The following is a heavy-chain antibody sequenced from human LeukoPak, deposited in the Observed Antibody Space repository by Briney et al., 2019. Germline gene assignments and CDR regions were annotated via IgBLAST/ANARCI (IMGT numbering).Heavy chain of an antibody. CDR1: GYTFTGYY. J-gene: IGHJ5*02. V-gene: IGHV1-2*02. D-gene: IGHD3-10*01. CDR3: ARGALITMVRGVTLRWFDP. CDR2: INPNSGGT. Sequence: ASVKVSCKASGYTFTGYYMHWVRQAPGQGLEWMGWINPNSGGTNYAQKFQGRVTMTRDTSISTAYMELSRLRSDDTAVYYCARGALITMVRGVTLRWFDPWGQGTLVTVSS.